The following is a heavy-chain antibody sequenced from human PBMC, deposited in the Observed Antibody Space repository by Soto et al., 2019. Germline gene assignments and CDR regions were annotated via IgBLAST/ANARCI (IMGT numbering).Heavy chain of an antibody. J-gene: IGHJ6*03. V-gene: IGHV3-33*01. CDR3: ARDSGGDYHNYYMDV. CDR2: IWYDGSDK. CDR1: GFTFSNYA. Sequence: ESGGGVVQPGTSLRLSCAASGFTFSNYAMHWVRQAPGKGLEWVTIIWYDGSDKNYGDSVKGRFTISRDNSKNTLYLQMNSLRVEDTAVYYCARDSGGDYHNYYMDVWGKGTTVTVSS. D-gene: IGHD4-17*01.